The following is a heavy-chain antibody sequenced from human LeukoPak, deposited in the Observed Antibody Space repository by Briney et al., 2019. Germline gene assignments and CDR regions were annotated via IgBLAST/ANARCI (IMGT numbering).Heavy chain of an antibody. V-gene: IGHV3-23*01. D-gene: IGHD4-17*01. J-gene: IGHJ4*02. CDR3: AKGIYGDYALDH. CDR1: GFSFSTYA. Sequence: GGSLRLSCAASGFSFSTYAMTWVRQAPGKGLEWVSGISASSVSTHYADSVKGRFTISRDNSKNTLYLQMNSLRAEDTAVYYCAKGIYGDYALDHWGRGTLVTVSS. CDR2: ISASSVST.